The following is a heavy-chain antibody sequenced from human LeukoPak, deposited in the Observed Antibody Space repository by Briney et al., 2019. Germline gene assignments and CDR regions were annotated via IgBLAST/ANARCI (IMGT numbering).Heavy chain of an antibody. V-gene: IGHV3-64D*06. CDR2: ISNTGVST. D-gene: IGHD5-24*01. CDR3: LKGRWATIGPPKD. CDR1: RFTFSSFA. Sequence: PGGSPRLSCSPPRFTFSSFALYRVRHGLEKGQENVSGISNTGVSTYYADSVTGRFTISRDKSKNTLYLQMGSLRAEDKAICYYLKGRWATIGPPKDWGPGTLVTVSS. J-gene: IGHJ4*02.